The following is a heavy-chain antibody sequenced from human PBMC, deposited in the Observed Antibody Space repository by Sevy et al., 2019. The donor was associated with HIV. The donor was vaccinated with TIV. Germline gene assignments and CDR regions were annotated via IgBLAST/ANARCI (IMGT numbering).Heavy chain of an antibody. D-gene: IGHD3-22*01. CDR3: ARATYYYDSSGYPIDY. V-gene: IGHV5-51*01. CDR2: IYPGDSDT. CDR1: GYSFTSYW. J-gene: IGHJ4*02. Sequence: GESLKISCKGSGYSFTSYWIGWVRQMPGKGLEWMGTIYPGDSDTRYSPSFQGQVTISADKSISTAYLQWSSLKASDTAMYYCARATYYYDSSGYPIDYWGQGTLVTVSS.